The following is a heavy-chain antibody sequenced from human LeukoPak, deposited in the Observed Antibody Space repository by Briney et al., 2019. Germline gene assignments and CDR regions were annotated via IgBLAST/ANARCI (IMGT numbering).Heavy chain of an antibody. Sequence: GGSLRLSCAASGFTFSSYSMNWVRQAPGKGLEWVSGISWNSRSIGYADSVKGRFTISKDNAKNSLYLQMNSLRAEDTAVYYCARSGTTYYYGSGSYRSLDYWGQGTLVTVSS. J-gene: IGHJ4*02. D-gene: IGHD3-10*01. CDR1: GFTFSSYS. CDR3: ARSGTTYYYGSGSYRSLDY. CDR2: ISWNSRSI. V-gene: IGHV3-48*04.